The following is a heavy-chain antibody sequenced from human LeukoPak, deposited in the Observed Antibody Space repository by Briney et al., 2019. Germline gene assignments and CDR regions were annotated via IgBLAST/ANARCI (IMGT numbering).Heavy chain of an antibody. D-gene: IGHD6-19*01. CDR1: GGSFSGYH. V-gene: IGHV4-34*01. CDR3: ARSRGYSSGWNSRYFDY. J-gene: IGHJ4*02. Sequence: PSETLSLTCAVYGGSFSGYHWTWIRQSPGKGLEWIGDINPSGSTYYNPSLKSRLTISVDTSKNQFSLKLRSVTAADTAVYYCARSRGYSSGWNSRYFDYWGQGTLVTVSS. CDR2: INPSGST.